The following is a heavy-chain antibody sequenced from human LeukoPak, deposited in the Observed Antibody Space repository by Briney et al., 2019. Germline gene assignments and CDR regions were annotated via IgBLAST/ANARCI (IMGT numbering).Heavy chain of an antibody. D-gene: IGHD2-15*01. V-gene: IGHV4-34*01. CDR1: GGSFSGYY. CDR3: ARRIDTYCSGGSCYPAGAFDV. J-gene: IGHJ3*01. CDR2: INHSGST. Sequence: SETLSLTCAVYGGSFSGYYWSWIRQPPGKGLEWIGEINHSGSTNYNPSLKSRVTISVDTSKNQFSLKLSSVTAADTAVYYCARRIDTYCSGGSCYPAGAFDVWGPGTMVTVSS.